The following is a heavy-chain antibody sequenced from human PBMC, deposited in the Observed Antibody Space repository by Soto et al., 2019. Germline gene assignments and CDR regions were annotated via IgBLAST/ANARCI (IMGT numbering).Heavy chain of an antibody. D-gene: IGHD3-3*01. J-gene: IGHJ6*03. CDR1: GFTFSSYG. V-gene: IGHV3-30*18. CDR3: AKEGYYDFWSGYRDYYYYYMDV. Sequence: GGSLRLSCAASGFTFSSYGMHWVRQAPGKGLEWVAVISYDGSNKYYADSVKGRFTISRDNSKNTLYLQMNSLRAEDTAVYYCAKEGYYDFWSGYRDYYYYYMDVWGKGTTVTVSS. CDR2: ISYDGSNK.